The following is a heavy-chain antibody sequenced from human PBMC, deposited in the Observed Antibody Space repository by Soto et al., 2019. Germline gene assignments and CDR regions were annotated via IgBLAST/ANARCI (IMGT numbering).Heavy chain of an antibody. D-gene: IGHD3-3*01. CDR2: ISGSGGST. CDR1: GFTFSSYA. CDR3: AKGAYDFWSGYFDSGY. Sequence: EVQLLESGGGLVQPGGSLRLSCAASGFTFSSYAMSWVRQAPGKGLEWVSAISGSGGSTYYADSVKGRFTISRDNSKNTLYLQMNSLRAEDTAVYYCAKGAYDFWSGYFDSGYWGQGTLVTVSS. J-gene: IGHJ4*02. V-gene: IGHV3-23*01.